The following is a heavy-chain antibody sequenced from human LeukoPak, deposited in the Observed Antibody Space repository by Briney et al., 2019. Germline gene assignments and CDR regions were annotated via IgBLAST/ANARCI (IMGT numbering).Heavy chain of an antibody. V-gene: IGHV3-30-3*01. CDR1: GFTFSSYA. CDR3: ARDPSRPDRSSTSCHSYYFDY. J-gene: IGHJ4*02. D-gene: IGHD2-2*01. Sequence: PGGSLRLSCAASGFTFSSYAMHWVRQAPGKGLEWVAVISYDGSNKYYADSVKGRFTISRDNSKNTLYLQMNSLRAEDTAVYYWARDPSRPDRSSTSCHSYYFDYWGQGTLVTVSS. CDR2: ISYDGSNK.